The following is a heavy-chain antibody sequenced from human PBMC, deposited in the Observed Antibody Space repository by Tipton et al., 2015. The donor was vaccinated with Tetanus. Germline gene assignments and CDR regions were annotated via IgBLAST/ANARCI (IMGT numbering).Heavy chain of an antibody. CDR1: GGSISSFNYY. D-gene: IGHD2-15*01. J-gene: IGHJ5*02. V-gene: IGHV4-39*01. CDR3: ATSGGGHCGAKCLINFFDP. Sequence: TLSLTCTVSGGSISSFNYYWGWIRQPPGKGLEWIGSIYYSGSTYYNPSLRSRVTMSVDTSKNQFSLKLRPVTAADTAVYYCATSGGGHCGAKCLINFFDPWGQGTLVTVSS. CDR2: IYYSGST.